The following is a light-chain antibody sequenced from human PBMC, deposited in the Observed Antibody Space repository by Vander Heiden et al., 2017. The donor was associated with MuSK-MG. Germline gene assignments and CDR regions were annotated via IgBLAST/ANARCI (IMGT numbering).Light chain of an antibody. J-gene: IGKJ1*01. V-gene: IGKV3-15*01. CDR1: QSVSSN. Sequence: EIVMTQSPATLSVSPGERATLSCRASQSVSSNLAWYQQKPGQAPRLLIYGASTRATGIPARFSGSGYGTEYTLTISSRQSEDFAVYYCQQYYKWHPWTFGEGTKVEIK. CDR2: GAS. CDR3: QQYYKWHPWT.